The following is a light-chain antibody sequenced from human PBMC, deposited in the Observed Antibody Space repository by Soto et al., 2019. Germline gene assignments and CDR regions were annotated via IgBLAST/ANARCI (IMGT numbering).Light chain of an antibody. CDR3: QQSYITPRT. Sequence: DIQMTQSPTSLSASIGDRVTITCRASQSISNYLNWYQQKPGQAPQLLIYAALSLRSGVPSRFSGDGSGTDFTLTISSLQPDDIGTYYCQQSYITPRTFGLGTKVEIK. J-gene: IGKJ1*01. V-gene: IGKV1-39*01. CDR1: QSISNY. CDR2: AAL.